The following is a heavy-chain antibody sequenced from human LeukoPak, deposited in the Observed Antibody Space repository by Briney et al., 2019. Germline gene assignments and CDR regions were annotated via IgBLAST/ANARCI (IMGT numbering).Heavy chain of an antibody. CDR1: GFTFDDYA. V-gene: IGHV3-9*01. D-gene: IGHD3-10*01. J-gene: IGHJ4*02. CDR2: ISWNSGSI. Sequence: GGSLRLSCAASGFTFDDYAMHWVRQAPGKGLEWVSGISWNSGSIGYADSVKGRFTISRDDAKNSLYLQMNSLRAEDTAVYYCARGYGSGSYIPGYWGQGTLVTVSS. CDR3: ARGYGSGSYIPGY.